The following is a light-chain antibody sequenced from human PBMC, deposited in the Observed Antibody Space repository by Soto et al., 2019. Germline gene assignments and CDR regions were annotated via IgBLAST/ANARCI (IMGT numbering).Light chain of an antibody. J-gene: IGKJ1*01. CDR1: QSVSSG. CDR2: GAS. CDR3: QQYNKWPWT. Sequence: EIVMTQSPATLSVSPGERATLSCRASQSVSSGLAWYQQKPGQAPRLLIYGASTRATGIPARFSGSGSGTEFTLTISSLQSEDFAVYYCQQYNKWPWTLCQGTKVEIK. V-gene: IGKV3-15*01.